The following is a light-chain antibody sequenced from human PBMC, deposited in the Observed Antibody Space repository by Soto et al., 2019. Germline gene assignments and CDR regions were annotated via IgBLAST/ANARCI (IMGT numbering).Light chain of an antibody. CDR1: QSISSW. CDR2: KAS. J-gene: IGKJ4*01. Sequence: DIQMTQSPSTLSASVGDRVTITCRASQSISSWLAWYQQKPGKAPNLLIYKASSLESGVPSRFSGSASGTEFTLTISILQPDDFATYYRQQYNSYPPPFGGGTKVEMK. CDR3: QQYNSYPPP. V-gene: IGKV1-5*03.